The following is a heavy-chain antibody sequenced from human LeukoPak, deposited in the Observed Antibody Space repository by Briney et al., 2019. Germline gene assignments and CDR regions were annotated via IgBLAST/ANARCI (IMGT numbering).Heavy chain of an antibody. D-gene: IGHD3-22*01. J-gene: IGHJ3*02. V-gene: IGHV3-74*01. CDR1: GFTFSSYW. Sequence: PGGSLRLSCAASGFTFSSYWMHWVRQAPGKGRVWVSRINSDGSSTSYADSVKGRFTISRDNAKNTLYLQMNSLRAEDTAVYYCARDRVHYYDSSGYYRGGPRKRLDIWGQGTMVTVSS. CDR2: INSDGSST. CDR3: ARDRVHYYDSSGYYRGGPRKRLDI.